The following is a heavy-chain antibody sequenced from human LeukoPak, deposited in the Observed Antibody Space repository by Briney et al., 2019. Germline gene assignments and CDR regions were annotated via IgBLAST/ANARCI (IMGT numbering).Heavy chain of an antibody. Sequence: ASVTVSCKASGYTFTNYFMHWVRQAPGQGLEWMGVINPSGGGTTYAQRFQGRVTMTRDTSTSTVHMELSSLRSEDTAVYYCARGQNKCLGHWGQGTLVTVSS. CDR3: ARGQNKCLGH. V-gene: IGHV1-46*01. D-gene: IGHD2/OR15-2a*01. CDR1: GYTFTNYF. CDR2: INPSGGGT. J-gene: IGHJ4*02.